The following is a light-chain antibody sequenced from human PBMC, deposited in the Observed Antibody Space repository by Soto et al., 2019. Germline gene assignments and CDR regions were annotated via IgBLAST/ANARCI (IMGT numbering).Light chain of an antibody. V-gene: IGKV3-20*01. CDR2: GAS. J-gene: IGKJ1*01. Sequence: EIVLTRSPGTLSLSPGERATLSCRASQSVSSSFLAWSQQKPGQAPGLLIYGASSRATGIPDRFSGSGSGTDFTLTIDRLESEDFAVYFCQQYGDLPWTFGQGTKVDIK. CDR1: QSVSSSF. CDR3: QQYGDLPWT.